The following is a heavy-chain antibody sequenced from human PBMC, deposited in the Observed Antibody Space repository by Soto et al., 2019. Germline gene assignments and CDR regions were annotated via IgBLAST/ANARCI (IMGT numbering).Heavy chain of an antibody. Sequence: QVQLVQSGAEVKKPGSSVKVSCKASGGTFSSYAISWVRQAPGQGLEWMGGIIPIFGTANYAQKFQGRVTIXXDXSXNTAYMELSSLRSEDTAVYYCASALSGYDYYYGMDVWGQGTTVTVSS. J-gene: IGHJ6*02. CDR1: GGTFSSYA. CDR2: IIPIFGTA. CDR3: ASALSGYDYYYGMDV. V-gene: IGHV1-69*12. D-gene: IGHD5-12*01.